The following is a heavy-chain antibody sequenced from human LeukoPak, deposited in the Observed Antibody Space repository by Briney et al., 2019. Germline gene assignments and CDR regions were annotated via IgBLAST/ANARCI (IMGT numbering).Heavy chain of an antibody. D-gene: IGHD3-10*01. V-gene: IGHV3-72*01. CDR2: SKNKGNSYTI. CDR3: VLLFRGLPY. CDR1: GFTFSDHH. Sequence: PGGSLRLSCAGSGFTFSDHHMDWVRQAPGKGLEWVGRSKNKGNSYTIDYAASVKGRFTISRGDSKNPLCLQMNSLRTEDTAVYYCVLLFRGLPYWGQGTLVTVSS. J-gene: IGHJ4*02.